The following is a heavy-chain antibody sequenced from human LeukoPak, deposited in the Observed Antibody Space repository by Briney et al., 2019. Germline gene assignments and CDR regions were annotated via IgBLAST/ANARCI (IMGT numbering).Heavy chain of an antibody. CDR3: ARDATGTTNWFDP. CDR1: GGSISSGDYY. CDR2: IYYSGST. V-gene: IGHV4-30-4*08. J-gene: IGHJ5*02. Sequence: SQTLSLTCTVSGGSISSGDYYWSWIRQPPGKGLEWIGYIYYSGSTYYNPSLKSRVTISVDTSKNQFSLKLSSVTAADTAVYYCARDATGTTNWFDPWGQGTLVTVSS. D-gene: IGHD4-11*01.